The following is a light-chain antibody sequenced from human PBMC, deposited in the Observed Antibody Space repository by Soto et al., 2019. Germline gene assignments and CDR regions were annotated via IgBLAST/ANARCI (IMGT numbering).Light chain of an antibody. V-gene: IGKV3-20*01. Sequence: EIVLTQSPGTLSLSPGERATLYCSASQSVGSNYLAWYQQKPGQAPRVLIYGASSRATGIPDRFSGSGSGADFTLTISRLEPEDFAVYYCQQYTTSPFTVGPGTKVDI. J-gene: IGKJ3*01. CDR3: QQYTTSPFT. CDR1: QSVGSNY. CDR2: GAS.